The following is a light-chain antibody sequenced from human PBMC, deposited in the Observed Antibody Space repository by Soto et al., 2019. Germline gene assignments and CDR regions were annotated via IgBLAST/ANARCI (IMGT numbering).Light chain of an antibody. CDR3: QQYNPSSRT. CDR1: QSIGSW. J-gene: IGKJ1*01. V-gene: IGKV1-5*01. Sequence: DIQMTQSPSTLSASVGDRVTLTCRASQSIGSWLAWYQQKPGKAPNLLIYAASSLQSGVPSRFSGSGSGTVFTLTISSLQRDDVAIYYWQQYNPSSRTFGQGTKVDIK. CDR2: AAS.